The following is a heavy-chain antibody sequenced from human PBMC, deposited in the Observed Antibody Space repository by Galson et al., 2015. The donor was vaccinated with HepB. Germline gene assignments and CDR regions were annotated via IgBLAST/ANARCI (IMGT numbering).Heavy chain of an antibody. D-gene: IGHD3-22*01. CDR2: INTVSDTI. J-gene: IGHJ2*01. CDR1: GFTFRSYS. CDR3: ARTGQEPNYFDSSGFYWSFDV. Sequence: SLRLSCAASGFTFRSYSMSWVRQAPGKGLEWISYINTVSDTIYYADSVKGRFTISRDNVKNLLYLDMSSLRTEDTAVYYCARTGQEPNYFDSSGFYWSFDVWGRGALVTFSS. V-gene: IGHV3-48*01.